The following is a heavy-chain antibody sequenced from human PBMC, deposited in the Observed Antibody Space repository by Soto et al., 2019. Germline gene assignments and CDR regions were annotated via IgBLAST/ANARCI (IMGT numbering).Heavy chain of an antibody. Sequence: PGGSLRLSCAASGFSVRSSQMSWVRQAPGKGLEWVSVIFIDGTTHYGVSVKGRFTISRDNSKSTLYLQMNSLRAEDTALYYCAKGRSYYYYYGVDVWGQGTTVTVSS. CDR2: IFIDGTT. V-gene: IGHV3-53*01. CDR1: GFSVRSSQ. CDR3: AKGRSYYYYYGVDV. J-gene: IGHJ6*02.